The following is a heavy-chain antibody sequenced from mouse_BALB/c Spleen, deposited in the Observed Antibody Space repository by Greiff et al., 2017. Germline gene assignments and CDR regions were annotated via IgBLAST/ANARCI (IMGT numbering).Heavy chain of an antibody. D-gene: IGHD2-3*01. Sequence: EVQLQQSGPGLVKPSQSLSLTCSVTGYSITSGYDWNWIRQFPGNKLEWMGYISYDGSNNYNPSLKNRIAITRDTSKNQFFLKLNSVTTEDTATYYCANDGYYDGAYWGQGTLVTVSA. CDR3: ANDGYYDGAY. J-gene: IGHJ3*01. CDR2: ISYDGSN. V-gene: IGHV3-6*02. CDR1: GYSITSGYD.